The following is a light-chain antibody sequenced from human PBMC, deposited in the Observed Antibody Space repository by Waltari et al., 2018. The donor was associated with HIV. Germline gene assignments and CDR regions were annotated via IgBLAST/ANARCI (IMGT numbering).Light chain of an antibody. CDR3: QQYHNWPPVT. V-gene: IGKV3-15*01. Sequence: EIEMTQSPATLSVSPGERATLSCRSSQSVRSKLAWYKQKPGQAPRLRIYDASTRATGIPTRFSGSGSGTEFTLTISSLQSADCAVYYCQQYHNWPPVTFGGGTKVEIK. J-gene: IGKJ4*01. CDR1: QSVRSK. CDR2: DAS.